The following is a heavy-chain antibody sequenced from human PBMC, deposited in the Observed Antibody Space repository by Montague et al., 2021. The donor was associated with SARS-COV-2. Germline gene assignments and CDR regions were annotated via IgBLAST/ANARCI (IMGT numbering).Heavy chain of an antibody. D-gene: IGHD3-9*01. CDR2: MHFTGKT. J-gene: IGHJ4*02. V-gene: IGHV4-4*07. Sequence: SETLSLTCSVSGDSITNHYWSWIRQPAGKGLEWIGRMHFTGKTNFSPSFSSRLTMSADTSKNQFSLKLTSVTAADTAVYYCARQLRYYDWRADYWGQGTLVSVSS. CDR1: GDSITNHY. CDR3: ARQLRYYDWRADY.